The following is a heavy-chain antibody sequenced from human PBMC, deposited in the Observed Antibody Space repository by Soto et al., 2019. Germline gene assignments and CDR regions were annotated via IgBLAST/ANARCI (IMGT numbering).Heavy chain of an antibody. CDR2: LSGSGTST. CDR1: GFSFVNYA. D-gene: IGHD6-19*01. CDR3: AKATTNGGWFNPFDS. J-gene: IGHJ4*02. Sequence: LRLSCAASGFSFVNYAMNWVRQAPGKVLEWVSGLSGSGTSTYYADSVKGRFTISRDNSRDTLFLQMNSLTADDTAVYYCAKATTNGGWFNPFDSWGQGALVTVSS. V-gene: IGHV3-23*01.